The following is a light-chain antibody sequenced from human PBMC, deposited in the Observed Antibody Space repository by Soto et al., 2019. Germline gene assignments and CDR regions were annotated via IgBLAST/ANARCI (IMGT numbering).Light chain of an antibody. Sequence: QPVLTQSPSASASLGALVKLTCTLSSGHSSYAIAWHQQQPEKGPRYLMKLNSDGSHSKGDGIPDRFSGSSSGAERYLTISSLQSEDEADYYCQTWGTGVVFGGGTKVTVL. CDR2: LNSDGSH. J-gene: IGLJ2*01. V-gene: IGLV4-69*01. CDR3: QTWGTGVV. CDR1: SGHSSYA.